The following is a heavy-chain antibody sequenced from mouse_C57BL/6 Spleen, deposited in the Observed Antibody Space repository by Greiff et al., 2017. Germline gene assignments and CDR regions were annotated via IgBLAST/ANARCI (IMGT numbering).Heavy chain of an antibody. J-gene: IGHJ3*01. Sequence: VQLQQSGPELVKPGASVKISCKASGYAFSSSWMNWVKQRPGKGLEWIGRIYPGDGDTNYNGKFKGKATLTADKSSRTAYMQLSSLTSEDSAVYCCANDYYGSSRFAYWGQGTLVTVSA. CDR1: GYAFSSSW. CDR2: IYPGDGDT. CDR3: ANDYYGSSRFAY. V-gene: IGHV1-82*01. D-gene: IGHD1-1*01.